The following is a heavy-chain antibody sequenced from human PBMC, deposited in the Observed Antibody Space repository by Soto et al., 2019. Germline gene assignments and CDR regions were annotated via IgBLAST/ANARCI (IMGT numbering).Heavy chain of an antibody. CDR2: IYYSGST. J-gene: IGHJ6*02. CDR1: VCSISSGGYY. CDR3: ARVPRPYYYGMDV. Sequence: TLSLTCTVSVCSISSGGYYWSWIRQHPGKGLEWIGYIYYSGSTYYNPSLKSRVTISVDTSKNQFSLKLSSVTAADTAVYYCARVPRPYYYGMDVWGQGTTVIVSS. V-gene: IGHV4-31*03.